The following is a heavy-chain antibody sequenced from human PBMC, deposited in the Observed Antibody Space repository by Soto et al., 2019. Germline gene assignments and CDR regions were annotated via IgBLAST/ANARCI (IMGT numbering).Heavy chain of an antibody. CDR1: GVSSGNYK. J-gene: IGHJ6*02. D-gene: IGHD3-10*01. Sequence: QVQLQESGPGLVNPSETLSLTCTVSGVSSGNYKWSWIRQSPGKGLEWIGYIDDGGSTSYNPSLKGRVTMSVDTSTRQFSRNLRSVTAADTAVYYCVRQGFGNLHGLVDVWGQGTTVTVSS. V-gene: IGHV4-59*08. CDR2: IDDGGST. CDR3: VRQGFGNLHGLVDV.